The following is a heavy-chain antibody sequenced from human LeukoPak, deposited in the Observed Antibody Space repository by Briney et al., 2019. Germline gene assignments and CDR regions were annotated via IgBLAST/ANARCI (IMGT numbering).Heavy chain of an antibody. CDR2: IRSDGSDT. CDR3: ARDWFHAIDY. J-gene: IGHJ4*02. CDR1: GFTFDDYA. D-gene: IGHD2/OR15-2a*01. V-gene: IGHV3-74*01. Sequence: GRSLRLSCAASGFTFDDYATHWVRQAPGKGLEWVSRIRSDGSDTRYAESVKGRFTISRDNAKNTLYLQMNSLRAEDTAVYYCARDWFHAIDYWGQGTLVTVSS.